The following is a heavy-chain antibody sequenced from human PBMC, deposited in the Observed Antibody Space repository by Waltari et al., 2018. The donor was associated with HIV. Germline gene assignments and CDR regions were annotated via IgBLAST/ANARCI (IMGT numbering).Heavy chain of an antibody. CDR2: IWYDGSHE. CDR3: ARDGQGPRGFDQ. V-gene: IGHV3-33*01. J-gene: IGHJ4*02. D-gene: IGHD3-10*01. Sequence: QVQLLESGGGVVQPGGSLDLSCAASGFTFSSLGMHWARQAPGKGLEWVALIWYDGSHEYYVDSVKGRFTISRDNSRKTLDLQMNSLRVEDTAVYYCARDGQGPRGFDQWGQGTLVTVAS. CDR1: GFTFSSLG.